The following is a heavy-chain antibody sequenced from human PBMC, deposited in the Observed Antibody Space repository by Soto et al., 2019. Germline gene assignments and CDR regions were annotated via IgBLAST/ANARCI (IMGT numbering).Heavy chain of an antibody. V-gene: IGHV3-21*01. CDR2: ISSSSSYI. CDR1: GFTFSSYS. CDR3: ARHQNHGYSPYGYYYYYMEG. D-gene: IGHD5-12*01. J-gene: IGHJ6*03. Sequence: GGSLRLSCAASGFTFSSYSMNWVRQAPGKGLEWVSSISSSSSYIYYADSVKGRFTISRDNAKNSLYLQMNSLRAEDTAVYYCARHQNHGYSPYGYYYYYMEGWAKGPTVTVSS.